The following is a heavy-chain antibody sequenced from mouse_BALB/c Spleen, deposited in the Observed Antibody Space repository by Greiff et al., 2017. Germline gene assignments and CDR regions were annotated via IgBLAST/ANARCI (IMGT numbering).Heavy chain of an antibody. Sequence: EVKLVESGGGLVQPGGSLKLSCAASGFTFSSYGMSWVRQTPDKRLELVATINSNGGSTYYPDSVKGRFTISRDNAKNTLYLQMSSLKSEDTAMYYCARDQDYCSSHNYAMDYWGQGTSVTVSS. D-gene: IGHD1-1*01. CDR1: GFTFSSYG. J-gene: IGHJ4*01. CDR3: ARDQDYCSSHNYAMDY. CDR2: INSNGGST. V-gene: IGHV5-6-3*01.